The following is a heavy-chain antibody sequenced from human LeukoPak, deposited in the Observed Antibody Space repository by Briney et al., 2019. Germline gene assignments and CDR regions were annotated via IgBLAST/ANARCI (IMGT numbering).Heavy chain of an antibody. J-gene: IGHJ4*02. V-gene: IGHV4-39*01. CDR2: IYYSGST. CDR3: ARGYCSSTSCYTYFDY. Sequence: KSSETLSLTCTVSGGSISSSSYYWGWIRQPPGKGLEWIGSIYYSGSTYYNPSLKSRVTISVDTSKNQFFLKLSSVTAADTAVYYCARGYCSSTSCYTYFDYWGQGALVTVSS. D-gene: IGHD2-2*02. CDR1: GGSISSSSYY.